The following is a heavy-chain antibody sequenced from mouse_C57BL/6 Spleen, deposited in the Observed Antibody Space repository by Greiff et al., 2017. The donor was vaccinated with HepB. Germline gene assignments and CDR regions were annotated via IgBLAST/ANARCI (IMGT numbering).Heavy chain of an antibody. CDR3: ARRGGKDYFDY. V-gene: IGHV1-74*01. CDR2: MYPGDGDT. D-gene: IGHD1-1*02. CDR1: GYTFTSYW. Sequence: QVQLQQPGAELVKPGASVKVSCKASGYTFTSYWMHWVKQRPGQGLEGIGRMYPGDGDTNYNGKFKGKATLTADKSSSTAYMQLSSLTSKDSAVYFCARRGGKDYFDYWGQGTTLTVTS. J-gene: IGHJ2*01.